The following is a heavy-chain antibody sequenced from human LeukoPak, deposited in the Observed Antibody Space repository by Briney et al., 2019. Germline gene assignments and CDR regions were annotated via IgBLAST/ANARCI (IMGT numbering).Heavy chain of an antibody. Sequence: APVKVSCKASGYTFTSYGISWVRQAPGQGLEWMGWISAYNGNTSYAQKLQGRVTMTRDTSTSTVYMELSSLRSEDTAVYYCARAPLGAIAADYWGQGTLVTVSS. CDR3: ARAPLGAIAADY. J-gene: IGHJ4*02. CDR2: ISAYNGNT. D-gene: IGHD6-13*01. CDR1: GYTFTSYG. V-gene: IGHV1-18*01.